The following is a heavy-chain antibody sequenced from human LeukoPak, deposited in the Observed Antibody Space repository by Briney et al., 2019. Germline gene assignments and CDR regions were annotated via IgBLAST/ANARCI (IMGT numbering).Heavy chain of an antibody. V-gene: IGHV3-23*01. CDR3: ARGGSYLSAFDI. D-gene: IGHD1-26*01. CDR1: GFTFSSYA. Sequence: GGSLRLSCAASGFTFSSYAMSWVRRAPRKGLEWVSAISGSGGSTYYADSVKGRFTISRDNSKNTLYLQMNSPRAEDTAVYYCARGGSYLSAFDIWGQGTMVTVSS. CDR2: ISGSGGST. J-gene: IGHJ3*02.